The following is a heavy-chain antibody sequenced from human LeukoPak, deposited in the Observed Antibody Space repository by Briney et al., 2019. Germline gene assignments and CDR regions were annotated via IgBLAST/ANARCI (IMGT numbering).Heavy chain of an antibody. V-gene: IGHV3-53*01. CDR2: IYSGGST. CDR1: GFTVSSSY. J-gene: IGHJ4*02. D-gene: IGHD3-22*01. Sequence: GGSLRLSCAASGFTVSSSYMSWVRQAPGKGLEWVSVIYSGGSTYYAGSVKGRFTISRGNSKNTLYLQMNGLRAEDTAVYYCARATRYDSSVYYFDYWGQGTLVTVSS. CDR3: ARATRYDSSVYYFDY.